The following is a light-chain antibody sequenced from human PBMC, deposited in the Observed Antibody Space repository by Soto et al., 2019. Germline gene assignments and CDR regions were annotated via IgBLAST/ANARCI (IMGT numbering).Light chain of an antibody. Sequence: EKVMTQSPATLSVSPGERATLSCRASQSVSSNLAWYQQKPAQAPRLLIYGASTRATGIPARFSGSGSGTAFTLTISSLQSEDFAVYYCQQYNNWPPYTFGQGTKLEIK. CDR2: GAS. CDR1: QSVSSN. V-gene: IGKV3-15*01. CDR3: QQYNNWPPYT. J-gene: IGKJ2*01.